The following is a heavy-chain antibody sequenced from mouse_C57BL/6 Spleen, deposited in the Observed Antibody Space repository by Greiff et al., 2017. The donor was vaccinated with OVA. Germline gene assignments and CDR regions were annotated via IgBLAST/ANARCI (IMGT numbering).Heavy chain of an antibody. CDR3: TREGITTVPYYFDY. J-gene: IGHJ2*01. D-gene: IGHD1-1*01. Sequence: EVMLVESGEGLVKPGGSLKLSCAASGFTFSSYAMSWVRQTPEKRLEWVAYISSGGDYIYYADTVKGRFTISRDNARNTLYLQMSSLKSEDTAMYYCTREGITTVPYYFDYWGQGTTLTVSS. CDR2: ISSGGDYI. V-gene: IGHV5-9-1*02. CDR1: GFTFSSYA.